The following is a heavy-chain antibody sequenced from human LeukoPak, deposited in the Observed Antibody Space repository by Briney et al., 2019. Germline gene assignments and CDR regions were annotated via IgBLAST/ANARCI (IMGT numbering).Heavy chain of an antibody. CDR1: GLIFDDYT. J-gene: IGHJ5*02. CDR2: ISGSGGST. V-gene: IGHV3-23*01. D-gene: IGHD1-7*01. CDR3: AKVPNWNYLWFDP. Sequence: GGSLRLSCAASGLIFDDYTMHWVRQAPGKGLEWVSAISGSGGSTYYADSVKGRFTISRDNSKNTLYLQMNSLRAEDTAVYYCAKVPNWNYLWFDPWGQGTLVTVSS.